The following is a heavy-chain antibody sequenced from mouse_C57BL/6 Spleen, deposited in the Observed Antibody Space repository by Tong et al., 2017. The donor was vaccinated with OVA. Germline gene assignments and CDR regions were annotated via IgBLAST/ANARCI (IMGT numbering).Heavy chain of an antibody. Sequence: VQLQESGPGLVQPSQSLSITCTVSGFSLTSYGVHWVRQSPGKGLEWLVVIWSDGSTTYNSALKSRLSISKDNSKSQVFLKMNSLQTDDTAMYYCARQTGRVYYAMDYWGQGTSVTVSS. D-gene: IGHD4-1*01. CDR1: GFSLTSYG. CDR3: ARQTGRVYYAMDY. J-gene: IGHJ4*01. CDR2: IWSDGST. V-gene: IGHV2-6*02.